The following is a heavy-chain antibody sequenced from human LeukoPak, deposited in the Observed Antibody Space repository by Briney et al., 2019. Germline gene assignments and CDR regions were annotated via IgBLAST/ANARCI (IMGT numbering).Heavy chain of an antibody. CDR1: GGSISSYY. J-gene: IGHJ3*02. V-gene: IGHV4-59*01. Sequence: SETLSLTCTVSGGSISSYYWSWIRQPPGKGLEWIGYIYYSGSTNYNPSLKSRVTISVDTSKNQFSLKLSSVTAADTAVYYCARSVRGFDAFDIWGQGTMVTVSS. CDR2: IYYSGST. CDR3: ARSVRGFDAFDI.